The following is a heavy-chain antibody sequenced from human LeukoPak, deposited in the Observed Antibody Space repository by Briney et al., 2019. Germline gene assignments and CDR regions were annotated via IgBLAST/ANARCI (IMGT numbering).Heavy chain of an antibody. J-gene: IGHJ3*02. CDR2: INHSGST. V-gene: IGHV4-34*01. CDR3: AKYSPPYYYDSSGYYAFDI. D-gene: IGHD3-22*01. CDR1: GGSFSGYY. Sequence: PSETLSLTCAVYGGSFSGYYWSWIRQPPGKGLEWIGEINHSGSTNYNPSLKSRVTISVDTSKNQFSLKLSSVTAADTAVYYCAKYSPPYYYDSSGYYAFDIWGQGTMVTVSS.